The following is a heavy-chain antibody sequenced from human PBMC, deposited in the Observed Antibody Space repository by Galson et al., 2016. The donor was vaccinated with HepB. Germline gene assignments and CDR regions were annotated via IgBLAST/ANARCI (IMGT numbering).Heavy chain of an antibody. CDR3: ARIRRERYGEKGRYFQH. D-gene: IGHD4-17*01. CDR2: IHYSGST. V-gene: IGHV4-34*10. Sequence: SETLSLTCAVHNGMFSGFYWGWVRQSPGQGLEWIGEIHYSGSTNYNPSLKSRTTISLDTSKMQFYLKMNSVTAADTAVYYCARIRRERYGEKGRYFQHWGQGTLVIVSS. J-gene: IGHJ1*01. CDR1: NGMFSGFY.